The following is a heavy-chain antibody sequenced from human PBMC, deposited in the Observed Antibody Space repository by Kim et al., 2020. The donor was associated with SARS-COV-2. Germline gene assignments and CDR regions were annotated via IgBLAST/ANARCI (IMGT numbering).Heavy chain of an antibody. Sequence: NPSLKGRVTISVDTSTNQFSLKLSYVTAADTAVYYCARDKGSGSYYVDYWGQGTLVTVSS. CDR3: ARDKGSGSYYVDY. V-gene: IGHV4-34*01. J-gene: IGHJ4*02. D-gene: IGHD3-10*01.